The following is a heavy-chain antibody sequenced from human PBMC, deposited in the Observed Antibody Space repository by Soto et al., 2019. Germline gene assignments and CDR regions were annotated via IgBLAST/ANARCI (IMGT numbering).Heavy chain of an antibody. J-gene: IGHJ6*03. Sequence: GGSLRLSCAASGFTFSSYWMHWVRQAPGKGLVWVSRINSDGSSTSYADSVKGRFTISRDNSKNTLYLQMNSLRAEDTAVYYCAKDQLLHVLRFYMDVWGKGTTVTVSS. V-gene: IGHV3-74*01. D-gene: IGHD3-3*01. CDR2: INSDGSST. CDR1: GFTFSSYW. CDR3: AKDQLLHVLRFYMDV.